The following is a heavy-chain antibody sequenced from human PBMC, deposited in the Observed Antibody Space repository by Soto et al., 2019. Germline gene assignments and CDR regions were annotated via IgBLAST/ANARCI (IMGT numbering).Heavy chain of an antibody. D-gene: IGHD3-10*01. CDR3: ARGLSVLLWFGESYYFDY. J-gene: IGHJ4*02. CDR2: MNPNSGNT. Sequence: ASVKVSCKASGYTFTSYDINWVRQATGQGLEWMGWMNPNSGNTGYAQKFQGRVTMTRNTSISTAYMELSSLRSEDTAVYYCARGLSVLLWFGESYYFDYWGQGTLVTVSS. CDR1: GYTFTSYD. V-gene: IGHV1-8*01.